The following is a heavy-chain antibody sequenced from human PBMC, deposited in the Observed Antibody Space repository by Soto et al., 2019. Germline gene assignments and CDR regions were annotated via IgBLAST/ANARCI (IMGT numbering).Heavy chain of an antibody. CDR2: ISGCCSGVNT. Sequence: EVHLLASGGGLVQPGGSLRLSCAASGFSFSNYAMSWVRQAPGKGLEWVSAISGCCSGVNTYYADSVMGRFTRSRDNSKNSLYQQMNTLRAQDTAIYYCPKDKALGGRSCDSDWGQETVVTVSS. D-gene: IGHD2-15*01. CDR3: PKDKALGGRSCDSD. V-gene: IGHV3-23*01. CDR1: GFSFSNYA. J-gene: IGHJ4*02.